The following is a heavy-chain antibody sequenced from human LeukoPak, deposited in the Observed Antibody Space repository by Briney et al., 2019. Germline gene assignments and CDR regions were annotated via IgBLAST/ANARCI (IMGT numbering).Heavy chain of an antibody. J-gene: IGHJ4*02. CDR3: AKDLRGMVTGPFDY. CDR1: GFTFSSYA. D-gene: IGHD2-21*02. V-gene: IGHV3-23*01. Sequence: GGSLRLSCAASGFTFSSYAMSWVRQAPGKGLEWVSAISGSGGSTYYADSVKGRFTISRDNSKNTLYLQMSSLRAEDTAVYYCAKDLRGMVTGPFDYWGQGTLVTVSS. CDR2: ISGSGGST.